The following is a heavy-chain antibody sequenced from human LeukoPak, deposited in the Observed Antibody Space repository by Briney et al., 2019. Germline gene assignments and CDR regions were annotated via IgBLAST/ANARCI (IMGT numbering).Heavy chain of an antibody. CDR1: GDSISSYY. J-gene: IGHJ4*02. Sequence: SETLSLTCTVPGDSISSYYWSWIRQPAGKGLEWIGRIYTSGSTNYNPSLKSRVTISVDTSKNQFSLNLSSVTAADTAVYYCARVSAAAGTRLFDYWGQGTLVTVSS. CDR3: ARVSAAAGTRLFDY. V-gene: IGHV4-4*07. CDR2: IYTSGST. D-gene: IGHD6-13*01.